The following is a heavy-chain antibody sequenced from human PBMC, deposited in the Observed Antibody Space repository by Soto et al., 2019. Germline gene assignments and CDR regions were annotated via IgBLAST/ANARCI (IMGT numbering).Heavy chain of an antibody. CDR1: GFGFTNSW. CDR3: TSAGQYCTSTACKAY. Sequence: GGSLRLSCAASGFGFTNSWMNWVRQAPGKGLEWVGRIKSKNDGGTTDYAAPVQGRFTISRDDSKTTIYLQMNSLKTEDTAVYYCTSAGQYCTSTACKAYWGQGTPVTVSS. D-gene: IGHD2-2*01. V-gene: IGHV3-15*07. CDR2: IKSKNDGGTT. J-gene: IGHJ4*02.